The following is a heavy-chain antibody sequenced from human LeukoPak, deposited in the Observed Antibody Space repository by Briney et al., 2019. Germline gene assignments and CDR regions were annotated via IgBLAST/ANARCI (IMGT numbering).Heavy chain of an antibody. V-gene: IGHV3-64D*06. CDR2: INYDGGST. Sequence: GSLRLSCSASGFTFSTYAMHWVRQAPGKGLEYVSDINYDGGSTYYADSVKGRFTISRDNSKNTLYLQMSSLRSEDTAVYFCVKDRGGIQRDFDYWGQGTLVTVSS. CDR1: GFTFSTYA. CDR3: VKDRGGIQRDFDY. J-gene: IGHJ4*02. D-gene: IGHD5-18*01.